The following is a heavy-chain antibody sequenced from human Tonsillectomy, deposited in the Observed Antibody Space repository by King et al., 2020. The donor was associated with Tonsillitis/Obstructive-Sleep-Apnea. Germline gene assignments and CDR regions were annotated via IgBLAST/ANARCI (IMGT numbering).Heavy chain of an antibody. D-gene: IGHD6-6*01. CDR1: GYTFTSYY. CDR3: ARDGSVATRPLDY. V-gene: IGHV1-46*01. Sequence: QLVQSGAEVKKPGASVKVSCKASGYTFTSYYIHWVRQAPGQGLEWRGIINPSGGSTSYAQKFQGRVTMTRDTSTSTVYMELSSLGSEETAVYYCARDGSVATRPLDYWGQGTLVTVSS. CDR2: INPSGGST. J-gene: IGHJ4*02.